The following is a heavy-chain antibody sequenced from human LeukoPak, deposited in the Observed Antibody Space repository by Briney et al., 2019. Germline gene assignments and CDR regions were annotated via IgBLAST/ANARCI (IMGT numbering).Heavy chain of an antibody. V-gene: IGHV3-21*01. CDR1: GFTFSSYS. Sequence: PGGSLRLSCAASGFTFSSYSMNWVRQAPGKGLEWVSSISSSSSYIYYADSVKGRFTISRDNAKNSLYLQMNSLRAEDTAVYYCARGVRGYSYVPFDYWGQGTLVTVS. D-gene: IGHD5-18*01. J-gene: IGHJ4*02. CDR2: ISSSSSYI. CDR3: ARGVRGYSYVPFDY.